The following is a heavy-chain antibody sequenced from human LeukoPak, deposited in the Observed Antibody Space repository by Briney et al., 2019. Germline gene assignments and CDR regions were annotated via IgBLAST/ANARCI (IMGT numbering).Heavy chain of an antibody. V-gene: IGHV3-48*01. Sequence: GGSLRLSCAASGFTFSSYSMNWVRQAPGKGLEWVSYISSSSSTIYYADSVKGRFTISRDNAKNSLYLQMNSLRPEDTSVYFCARSPTSWYFDYWGQGTLVTVSS. CDR1: GFTFSSYS. D-gene: IGHD2-2*01. CDR2: ISSSSSTI. J-gene: IGHJ4*02. CDR3: ARSPTSWYFDY.